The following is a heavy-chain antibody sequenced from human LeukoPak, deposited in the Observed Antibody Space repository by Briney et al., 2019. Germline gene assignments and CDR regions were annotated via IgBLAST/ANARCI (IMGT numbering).Heavy chain of an antibody. D-gene: IGHD3-22*01. CDR1: GFTFDDYG. Sequence: GGSLRLSCAASGFTFDDYGMSWVRQAPGKGLEWGSGINWNGGSTGYADSVKGRFTISRDNAKNSLYLQMNSLRAEDTALYYCASSSGYLHDPFDYWGQGTLVTVSS. CDR2: INWNGGST. J-gene: IGHJ4*02. V-gene: IGHV3-20*04. CDR3: ASSSGYLHDPFDY.